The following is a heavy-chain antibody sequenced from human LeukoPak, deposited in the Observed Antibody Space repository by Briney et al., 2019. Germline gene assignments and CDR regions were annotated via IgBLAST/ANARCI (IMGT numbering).Heavy chain of an antibody. V-gene: IGHV3-53*01. CDR1: GFPVTNHY. CDR3: ARGNSGSYSWIDY. CDR2: IYSGGGT. J-gene: IGHJ4*02. D-gene: IGHD1-26*01. Sequence: PGGSLRLSCAAPGFPVTNHYRSGVRQAPGKGREWVSLIYSGGGTYYADSVKGRFTISRDSSENTLYLQMNSLRAGDTAVYYCARGNSGSYSWIDYWGQGTLVTVSS.